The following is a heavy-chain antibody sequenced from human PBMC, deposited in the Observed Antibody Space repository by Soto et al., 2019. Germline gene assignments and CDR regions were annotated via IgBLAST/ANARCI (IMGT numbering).Heavy chain of an antibody. Sequence: GGSLRLSCAASGFTFNSYGIHWVRQAPGKGLEWVAVISHDGSKTNYADSVKGRVTISRDNSKDTVYLQMNSLRAEDTAVYYCAKGEYYYDSSGYYPFDYWGQGTLVTVSS. J-gene: IGHJ4*02. V-gene: IGHV3-30*18. CDR3: AKGEYYYDSSGYYPFDY. CDR1: GFTFNSYG. CDR2: ISHDGSKT. D-gene: IGHD3-22*01.